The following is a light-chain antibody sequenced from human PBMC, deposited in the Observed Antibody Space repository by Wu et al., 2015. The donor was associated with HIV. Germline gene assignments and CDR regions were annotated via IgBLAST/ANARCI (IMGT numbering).Light chain of an antibody. J-gene: IGKJ4*01. CDR1: QSVSSY. CDR2: DAS. Sequence: EIVLTQSPATLSLSPGERATLSCRASQSVSSYLAWYQQKPGQAPRLLIYDASNRATGIPARFSGSGSGTDFTLTISSLEPEDFAVYYCQQRSNRPLTFGGGTNVEIK. CDR3: QQRSNRPLT. V-gene: IGKV3-11*01.